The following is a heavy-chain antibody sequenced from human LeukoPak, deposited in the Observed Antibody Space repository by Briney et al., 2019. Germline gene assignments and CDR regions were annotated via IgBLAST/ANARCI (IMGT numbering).Heavy chain of an antibody. Sequence: GGSLRLSCTVSGFTFNNYWMYWVRQAPGKGLVWVSRISSDGSTTNYADFVKGRFTISRDSAKNTLYLQMNSLRGEDTAVYYCARDLGYSGSLWGQGTLVTVSS. CDR3: ARDLGYSGSL. CDR2: ISSDGSTT. D-gene: IGHD6-13*01. J-gene: IGHJ4*02. CDR1: GFTFNNYW. V-gene: IGHV3-74*01.